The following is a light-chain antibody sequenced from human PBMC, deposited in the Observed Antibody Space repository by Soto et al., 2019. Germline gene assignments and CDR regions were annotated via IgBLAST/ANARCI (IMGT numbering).Light chain of an antibody. J-gene: IGKJ1*01. V-gene: IGKV1-5*03. CDR3: QDHTRHCST. CDR2: KAS. Sequence: DIQVTQSPSAVCGAGGERGTSTCRASQSISSWLAWYQKKPGKAPKLLIYKASSLESGVPSRFSGSGTGPEFTFTSSRVQPDDSVTYSWQDHTRHCSTFGQGTKVDIK. CDR1: QSISSW.